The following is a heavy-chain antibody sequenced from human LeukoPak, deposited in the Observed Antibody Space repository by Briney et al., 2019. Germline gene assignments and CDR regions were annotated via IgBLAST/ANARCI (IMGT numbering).Heavy chain of an antibody. Sequence: SETLSLTCAVYGGSFSGYYWSWIRQPPGKGLEWIGEINHSGSTNYNPSLKSRVTISVDTSKNQFSLKLSSVTAADTAVYYCARDRPTGTTWGKGTTVTVSS. J-gene: IGHJ6*04. D-gene: IGHD1-1*01. CDR2: INHSGST. CDR1: GGSFSGYY. CDR3: ARDRPTGTT. V-gene: IGHV4-34*01.